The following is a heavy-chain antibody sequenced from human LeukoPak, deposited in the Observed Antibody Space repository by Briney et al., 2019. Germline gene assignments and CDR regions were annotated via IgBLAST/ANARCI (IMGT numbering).Heavy chain of an antibody. CDR1: GYTFTSYG. CDR2: ISAYNGNT. V-gene: IGHV1-18*01. CDR3: AGVVPARGHDY. D-gene: IGHD2-2*01. J-gene: IGHJ4*02. Sequence: GASVKVSCKASGYTFTSYGISWVRQAPGQGLEWMGWISAYNGNTNYAQKLQGRVTITADESTSTAYMELSSLRSEDTAVYYCAGVVPARGHDYWGQGTLVTVSS.